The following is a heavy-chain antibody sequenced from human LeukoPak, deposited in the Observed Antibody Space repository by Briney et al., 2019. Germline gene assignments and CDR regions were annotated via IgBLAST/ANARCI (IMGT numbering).Heavy chain of an antibody. CDR1: GFTFRSYA. CDR2: ISYDGSNK. J-gene: IGHJ4*02. CDR3: ARGVRIAVAGNIDY. V-gene: IGHV3-30*04. D-gene: IGHD6-19*01. Sequence: GGSLRLSCAASGFTFRSYAMHWVRQAPGKGLEWEAAISYDGSNKKYADSVKGRFTISRDNSKNTLYLQMNSLRAEDTAVYYCARGVRIAVAGNIDYWGQGTLVTITS.